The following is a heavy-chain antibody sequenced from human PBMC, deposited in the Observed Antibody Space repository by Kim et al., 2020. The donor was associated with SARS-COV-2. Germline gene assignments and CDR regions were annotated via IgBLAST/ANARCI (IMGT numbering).Heavy chain of an antibody. J-gene: IGHJ2*01. CDR1: GFTFSSYS. D-gene: IGHD3-10*01. V-gene: IGHV3-48*02. Sequence: GGSLRLSCAASGFTFSSYSMNWVRQAPGKGLEWVSYISSSSSTIYYADSVKGRFTISRDNAKNSLYLQMNSLRDEDTAVYYCASFLVAGFGEFSDWYFDLWGRGTLVTVSS. CDR3: ASFLVAGFGEFSDWYFDL. CDR2: ISSSSSTI.